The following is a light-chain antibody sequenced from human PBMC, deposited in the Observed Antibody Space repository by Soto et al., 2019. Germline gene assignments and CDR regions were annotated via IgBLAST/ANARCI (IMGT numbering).Light chain of an antibody. Sequence: IVMTQSPATLSVSPGERATLSCRASQSVSSNLAWYQQKPGQTPRLLIYGASTRATGIPARFSGSGSGTEFTLTISSLQSEDFAVYYCQHYNNWSRTSGQGTKV. V-gene: IGKV3-15*01. J-gene: IGKJ1*01. CDR1: QSVSSN. CDR2: GAS. CDR3: QHYNNWSRT.